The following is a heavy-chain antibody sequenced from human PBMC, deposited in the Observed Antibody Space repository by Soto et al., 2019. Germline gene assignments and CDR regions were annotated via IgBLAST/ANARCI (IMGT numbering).Heavy chain of an antibody. V-gene: IGHV5-51*01. Sequence: LXXSLMPACKVSKCTSINNCSTRVLQMTGKGLEWMGIIYPSDSDTRYSPSFQGQVTISADKSISTAYLQWTSLKDSDTATYYCAAAIGVTESPYFHHWGQGTRVTVSS. CDR3: AAAIGVTESPYFHH. J-gene: IGHJ1*01. CDR1: KCTSINNC. D-gene: IGHD6-19*01. CDR2: IYPSDSDT.